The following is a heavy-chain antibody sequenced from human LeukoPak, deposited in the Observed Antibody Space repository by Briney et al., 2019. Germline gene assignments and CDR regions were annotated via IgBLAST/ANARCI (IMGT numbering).Heavy chain of an antibody. Sequence: ASVKVSCKASGYTFTGYYMHWVRQAPGQGLEWMGWINPNSGGTNYAQKFQGRVTMTRDTSISTAYMELSRLRSDDTPVYYCARVPQYYDSSGHFDYWGQGTLVTVSS. CDR3: ARVPQYYDSSGHFDY. V-gene: IGHV1-2*02. D-gene: IGHD3-22*01. CDR1: GYTFTGYY. J-gene: IGHJ4*02. CDR2: INPNSGGT.